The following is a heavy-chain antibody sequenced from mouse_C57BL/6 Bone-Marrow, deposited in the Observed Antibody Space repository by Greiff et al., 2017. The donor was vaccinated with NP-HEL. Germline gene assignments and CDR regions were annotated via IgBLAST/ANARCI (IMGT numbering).Heavy chain of an antibody. CDR2: INHGSGGT. J-gene: IGHJ3*01. CDR1: GYAFTNYL. CDR3: ARGAY. V-gene: IGHV1-54*01. Sequence: VQLQQSGAELVRPGTSVKVSCKASGYAFTNYLIAWVKQRPGQGLEWIGVINHGSGGTNYNETVKGKATLTADKSSSTAYMQVSSLTSGDSPVYFGARGAYWGQGTLVTVSA.